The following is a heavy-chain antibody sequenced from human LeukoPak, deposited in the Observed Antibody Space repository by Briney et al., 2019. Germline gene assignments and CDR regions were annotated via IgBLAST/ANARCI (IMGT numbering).Heavy chain of an antibody. CDR1: GGSIRSYY. CDR2: IYYSGST. CDR3: ARAGGGVLLWFGVFDY. J-gene: IGHJ4*02. Sequence: SETLSLTCTVSGGSIRSYYWSWIRQAPGKGLEWIGYIYYSGSTNYNPSLKSRVTISVDTSKNQFSLKLSSVTAADTAVYYCARAGGGVLLWFGVFDYWGQGTLVTVSS. D-gene: IGHD3-10*01. V-gene: IGHV4-59*01.